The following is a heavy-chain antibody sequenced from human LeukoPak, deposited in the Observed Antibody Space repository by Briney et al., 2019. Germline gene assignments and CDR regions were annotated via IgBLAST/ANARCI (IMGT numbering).Heavy chain of an antibody. Sequence: PGGSLRLSCAASGFTFDDYAMHWVRQAPGKGLEWVSGISWNSGSIGYADSVKGRFTISRDNAKNSLYLQMNSLRAEDTALYYCAKDIAIAAAGTGVAFDIWGQGTMVTVSS. CDR1: GFTFDDYA. J-gene: IGHJ3*02. CDR2: ISWNSGSI. D-gene: IGHD6-13*01. V-gene: IGHV3-9*01. CDR3: AKDIAIAAAGTGVAFDI.